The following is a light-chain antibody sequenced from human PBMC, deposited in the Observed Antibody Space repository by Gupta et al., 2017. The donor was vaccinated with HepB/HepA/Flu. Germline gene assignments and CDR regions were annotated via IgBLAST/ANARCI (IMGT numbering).Light chain of an antibody. J-gene: IGKJ1*01. V-gene: IGKV3-15*01. CDR2: RAA. Sequence: ALTQSPATLSMSPGERVILTCRASQTIGNSIAWYQVKPGQAPRLLIYRAATRDTDVPARFSGSGSGTMFTLTISSLQSEDCALYYCHQYNNWLWTFGQGTKVEIK. CDR3: HQYNNWLWT. CDR1: QTIGNS.